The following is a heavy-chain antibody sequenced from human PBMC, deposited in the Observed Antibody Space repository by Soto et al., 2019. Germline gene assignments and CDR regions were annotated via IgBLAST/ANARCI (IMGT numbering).Heavy chain of an antibody. J-gene: IGHJ6*02. V-gene: IGHV4-61*01. CDR1: GGSVSSGSYY. Sequence: SETLSLTCTVSGGSVSSGSYYWSWIRQPPGKGLEWIGYIYYSGSTNYNPSPKSRVTISVDTSKNQFSLKLSSVTAADTAVYYCARVLYYDYVWGSYRNYGMDVWGQGTTVTVSS. CDR3: ARVLYYDYVWGSYRNYGMDV. CDR2: IYYSGST. D-gene: IGHD3-16*02.